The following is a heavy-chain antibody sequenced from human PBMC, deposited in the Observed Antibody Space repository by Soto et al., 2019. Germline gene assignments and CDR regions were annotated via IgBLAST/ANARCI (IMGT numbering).Heavy chain of an antibody. J-gene: IGHJ3*02. V-gene: IGHV4-59*12. CDR1: GGSISGYD. CDR3: ARVERGTATTVVDAFDI. CDR2: IYYSEST. Sequence: SETLSLTCTVSGGSISGYDWSWIRQPPGKGLEWIGDIYYSESTNYNPSLKSRVTISVDTSKNQFSLKMSSVTAADTALYYCARVERGTATTVVDAFDIWGPGTMVTVSS. D-gene: IGHD1-1*01.